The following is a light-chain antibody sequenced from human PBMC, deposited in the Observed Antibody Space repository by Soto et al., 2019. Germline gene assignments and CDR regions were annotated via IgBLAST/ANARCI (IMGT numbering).Light chain of an antibody. CDR3: SSFAGAIFYV. CDR2: EVT. V-gene: IGLV2-8*01. Sequence: QSALTQPPSASGSPGQSVTISCTGTSSDVGGYNYVSWYQQHPGKAPKLMIYEVTKRPSGVPDRFSGSKSGNTASLTVSGLQAEYEADYFCSSFAGAIFYVFGTGTKLTVL. CDR1: SSDVGGYNY. J-gene: IGLJ1*01.